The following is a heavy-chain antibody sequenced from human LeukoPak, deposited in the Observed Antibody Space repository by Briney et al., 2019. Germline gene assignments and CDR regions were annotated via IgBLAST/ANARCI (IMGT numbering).Heavy chain of an antibody. J-gene: IGHJ4*02. CDR2: ISGSGGST. CDR1: GFTFSSYG. Sequence: PGGSLRLSCAASGFTFSSYGMSWVRQAPGKGLEWVSAISGSGGSTYYADSVKGRFTISRDNSKNTLYLQMNSLRAEDTAVYYCAKGVLTVTLTLLDYWGQGTLVTVSS. D-gene: IGHD4-17*01. CDR3: AKGVLTVTLTLLDY. V-gene: IGHV3-23*01.